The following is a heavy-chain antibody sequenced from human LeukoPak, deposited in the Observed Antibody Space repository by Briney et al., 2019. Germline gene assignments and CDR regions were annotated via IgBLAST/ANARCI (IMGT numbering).Heavy chain of an antibody. CDR2: ISSSGDTI. CDR1: GFTFSEYY. J-gene: IGHJ4*02. V-gene: IGHV3-11*01. CDR3: ARPDCSGGSCYPPFDY. D-gene: IGHD2-15*01. Sequence: GGSLRLSCAASGFTFSEYYMSWIRQAPGKGLEWVSYISSSGDTIYYADSVKGRFTVSRDNAKNSVYLQMNSLRAEDTAVYYCARPDCSGGSCYPPFDYWGQGTLVTVSS.